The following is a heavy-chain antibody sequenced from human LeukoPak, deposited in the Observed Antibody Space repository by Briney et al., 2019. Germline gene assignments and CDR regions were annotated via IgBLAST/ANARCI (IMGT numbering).Heavy chain of an antibody. D-gene: IGHD2-2*01. V-gene: IGHV3-48*03. J-gene: IGHJ4*02. CDR3: ARGDCSSTSCFVGC. CDR1: GFTFSNYE. CDR2: ITSSGSAK. Sequence: GGSLTLSCAATGFTFSNYEMKWVRQAPGKGLEWVSYITSSGSAKSHADSVKGRFTISRDNAKNSLYLQMNSLRAEDTAVYYCARGDCSSTSCFVGCWGQGTLVTVSS.